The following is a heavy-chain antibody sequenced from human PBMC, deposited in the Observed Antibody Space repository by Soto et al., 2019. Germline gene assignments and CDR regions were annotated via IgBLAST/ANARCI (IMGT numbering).Heavy chain of an antibody. CDR1: GFTFGTYT. J-gene: IGHJ5*02. CDR3: AKNPNYDGLTGYYMRGNWFDP. CDR2: ISASGGRP. V-gene: IGHV3-23*01. D-gene: IGHD3-9*01. Sequence: PGGSLRLSCAASGFTFGTYTMSWVRQAPGKGLEWISSISASGGRPSYADSVQGRFIISRDNSKNTLYLQMNSLRAEDTAVYYCAKNPNYDGLTGYYMRGNWFDPWGQGTLVTVAS.